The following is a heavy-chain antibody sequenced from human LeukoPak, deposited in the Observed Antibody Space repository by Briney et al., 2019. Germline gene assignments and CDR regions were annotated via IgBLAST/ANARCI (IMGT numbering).Heavy chain of an antibody. CDR2: ISAYNGNT. J-gene: IGHJ4*02. CDR1: GFTFTNYG. Sequence: GASVKVSCKASGFTFTNYGISWVRQAPGQGLEWMGWISAYNGNTNYAQNLQARVTMTTDTSTSTAYMELRSLRSDDTAVYYCARDGDYYGSGSYYPGESHFDYWGQGTLVTVSS. V-gene: IGHV1-18*01. D-gene: IGHD3-10*01. CDR3: ARDGDYYGSGSYYPGESHFDY.